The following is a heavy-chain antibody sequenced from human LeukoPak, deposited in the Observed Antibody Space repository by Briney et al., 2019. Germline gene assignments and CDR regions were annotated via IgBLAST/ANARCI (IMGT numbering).Heavy chain of an antibody. V-gene: IGHV3-33*01. Sequence: GGSLRLSCAASGFTFSSYGMHWVRQAPGKGLEWVAVIWYDGSNKYYADSVKGRFTISRDNSKNTLYLQMNSLRAEDTAVYYCARTAYVDIVATIDLDGMDVWGQGTTVTVSS. CDR1: GFTFSSYG. CDR2: IWYDGSNK. J-gene: IGHJ6*02. CDR3: ARTAYVDIVATIDLDGMDV. D-gene: IGHD5-12*01.